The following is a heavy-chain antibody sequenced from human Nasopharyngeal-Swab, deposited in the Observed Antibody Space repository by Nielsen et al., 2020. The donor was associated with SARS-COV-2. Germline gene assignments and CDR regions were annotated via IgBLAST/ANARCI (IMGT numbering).Heavy chain of an antibody. Sequence: GVLKISCAASGFPFSRYWMSWVRRAPGKGLEWVATINQDGSDIGYVDSVAGRFTISRDNAETSLYLQMNSLRVDDTAVYYCADPPSGYWGQGTLVNVSS. CDR3: ADPPSGY. D-gene: IGHD3-10*01. CDR2: INQDGSDI. J-gene: IGHJ4*02. CDR1: GFPFSRYW. V-gene: IGHV3-7*01.